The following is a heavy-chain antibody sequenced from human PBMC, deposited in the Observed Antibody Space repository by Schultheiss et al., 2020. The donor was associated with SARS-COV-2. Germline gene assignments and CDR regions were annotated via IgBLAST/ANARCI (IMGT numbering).Heavy chain of an antibody. CDR1: GGSISSYY. CDR2: IYYSGST. D-gene: IGHD2-15*01. J-gene: IGHJ4*02. CDR3: ARRVGALDY. Sequence: SQTLSLTCTVSGGSISSYYWSWIRQPPGKGLEWIGYIYYSGSTYYNPSLKSRVTISVDTSKNQFSLKLSSVTAADTAVYYCARRVGALDYWGQGTLVTVSS. V-gene: IGHV4-59*08.